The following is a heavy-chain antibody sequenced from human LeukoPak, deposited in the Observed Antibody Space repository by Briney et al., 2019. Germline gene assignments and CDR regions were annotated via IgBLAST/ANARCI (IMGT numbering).Heavy chain of an antibody. J-gene: IGHJ6*02. CDR3: VRFNIAAAGTNGMDV. CDR1: GFAFSSYA. V-gene: IGHV3-23*01. D-gene: IGHD6-13*01. CDR2: ISGSGGST. Sequence: PGGSLRLSCAASGFAFSSYAMSWVRQAPGKGLEWVSAISGSGGSTYYADSVKGRFTISRDNSKNTLYLQMNSLRAEDTAVYYCVRFNIAAAGTNGMDVWGQGTTVTVSS.